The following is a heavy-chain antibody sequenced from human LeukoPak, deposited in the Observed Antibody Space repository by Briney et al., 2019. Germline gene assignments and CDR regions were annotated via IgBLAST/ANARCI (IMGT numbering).Heavy chain of an antibody. CDR2: IIPIFGTA. Sequence: ASVKVSCKASGGTFSSYAISWVRQAPGQGLEWMGGIIPIFGTANYAQKFQGRVTITADKSTSTAYLELSSLRSEDTAVYYCATFLVARRGFDYWGQGTLVTVSS. CDR1: GGTFSSYA. CDR3: ATFLVARRGFDY. V-gene: IGHV1-69*06. D-gene: IGHD2-15*01. J-gene: IGHJ4*02.